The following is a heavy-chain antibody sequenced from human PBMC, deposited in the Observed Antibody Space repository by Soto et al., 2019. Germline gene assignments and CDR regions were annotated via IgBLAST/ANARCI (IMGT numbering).Heavy chain of an antibody. D-gene: IGHD4-17*01. J-gene: IGHJ4*02. V-gene: IGHV4-39*01. CDR2: SGTT. CDR1: GDSISSYNYK. CDR3: TTYGGDTGRFDY. Sequence: SQNLSLTCTVSGDSISSYNYKCTWIRQSPGKGPEWIGSGTTYYNPSLRSRVTISVDTSKNQFSLQMYSVTAADTAVYYCTTYGGDTGRFDYWGQGIMVTV.